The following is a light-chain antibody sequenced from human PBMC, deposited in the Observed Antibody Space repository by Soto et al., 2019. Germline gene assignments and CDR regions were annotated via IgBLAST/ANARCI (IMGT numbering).Light chain of an antibody. V-gene: IGKV1-39*01. CDR2: DTS. CDR1: QSIGFY. J-gene: IGKJ4*01. CDR3: QQGSSTLT. Sequence: DIQMTQSPSSLSASVGDRVTITCRASQSIGFYLNWYQQKPGKAPKLLIYDTSSLQSGVPSRFRGSASGTDFTLTISSLQPEDFATYYCQQGSSTLTFGGGTKVDIK.